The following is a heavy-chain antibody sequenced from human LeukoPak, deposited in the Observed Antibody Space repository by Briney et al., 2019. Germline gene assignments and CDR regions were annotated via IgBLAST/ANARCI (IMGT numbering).Heavy chain of an antibody. D-gene: IGHD6-19*01. J-gene: IGHJ2*01. V-gene: IGHV3-23*01. Sequence: GGSLRLSCAASGFTFSSYAMSWVRQAPGKGLEWVSAISGSGGSTYYADSVKGRFTISRDNSKNTLYLQMNSLRAEDTAVYYCAKAIAVVQPTLAHLTGYFDLWGRGTLVTVSS. CDR3: AKAIAVVQPTLAHLTGYFDL. CDR1: GFTFSSYA. CDR2: ISGSGGST.